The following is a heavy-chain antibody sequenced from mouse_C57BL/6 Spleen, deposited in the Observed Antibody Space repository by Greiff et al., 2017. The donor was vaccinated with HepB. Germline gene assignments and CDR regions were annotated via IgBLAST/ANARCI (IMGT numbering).Heavy chain of an antibody. CDR3: ARTTYYSNYEGFAY. CDR2: IWWDDDK. D-gene: IGHD2-5*01. V-gene: IGHV8-8*01. J-gene: IGHJ3*01. CDR1: GFSLSTFGMG. Sequence: QVTLKESGPGILQPSQTLSLTCSFSGFSLSTFGMGVGWIRQPSGKGLEWLAHIWWDDDKYYNPALKSRLTISKDTSKNQVFLKIANVDTADTATYYCARTTYYSNYEGFAYWGQGTLVTVSA.